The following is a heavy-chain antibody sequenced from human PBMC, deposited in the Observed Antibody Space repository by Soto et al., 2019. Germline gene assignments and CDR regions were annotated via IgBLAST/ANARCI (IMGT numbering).Heavy chain of an antibody. J-gene: IGHJ4*02. CDR1: GGSFSGYY. CDR3: ARGYYDYVWGSYRYTPHFDY. Sequence: TSETLSLTCAVYGGSFSGYYWSWIRQPPGKGLEWIGEINHSGSTNYNPSLKSRVTISVDTSKNQFSLKLSSVTAADTAVYYCARGYYDYVWGSYRYTPHFDYRGQGTLVTVSS. CDR2: INHSGST. V-gene: IGHV4-34*01. D-gene: IGHD3-16*02.